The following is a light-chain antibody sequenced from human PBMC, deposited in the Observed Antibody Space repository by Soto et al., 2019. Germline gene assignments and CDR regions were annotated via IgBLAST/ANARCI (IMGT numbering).Light chain of an antibody. V-gene: IGLV3-21*02. CDR3: QVWEGTSGQCV. Sequence: SYALTQPPSVSVAPGQTATITCGGNNIGSKSVHWYQQKAGQAPILVVYNDRDRPSGIPERFSGSNSGNTATLTISGVEAGDEADYSCQVWEGTSGQCVLGTGTKV. CDR1: NIGSKS. CDR2: NDR. J-gene: IGLJ1*01.